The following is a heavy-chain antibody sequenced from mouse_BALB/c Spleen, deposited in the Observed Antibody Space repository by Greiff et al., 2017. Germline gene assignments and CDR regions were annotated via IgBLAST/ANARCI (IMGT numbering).Heavy chain of an antibody. CDR3: ARDREGYDAWFAY. Sequence: VQRVESGPGLVAPSQSLSITCTVSGFSLTSYGVHWVRQPPGKGLEWLGVIWAGGSTNYNSALMSRLSISKDNSKSQVFLKMNSLQTDDTAMYYCARDREGYDAWFAYWGQGTLVTVSA. J-gene: IGHJ3*01. CDR1: GFSLTSYG. CDR2: IWAGGST. V-gene: IGHV2-9*02. D-gene: IGHD2-2*01.